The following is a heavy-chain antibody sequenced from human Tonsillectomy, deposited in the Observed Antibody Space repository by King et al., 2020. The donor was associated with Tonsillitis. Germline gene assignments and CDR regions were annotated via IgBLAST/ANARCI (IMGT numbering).Heavy chain of an antibody. CDR1: GYTFTGYY. Sequence: VQLVESGAEVKKPGASVKLSCKASGYTFTGYYIHWVRQAPGQGLEWRGWINPNSGGTNYAQKFQGRVTMTSDTSINTTYIELSSLRSDDTAVFYCARDSEHSHSGWFDPWGQGTLVTVSS. CDR3: ARDSEHSHSGWFDP. V-gene: IGHV1-2*02. J-gene: IGHJ5*02. D-gene: IGHD3-10*01. CDR2: INPNSGGT.